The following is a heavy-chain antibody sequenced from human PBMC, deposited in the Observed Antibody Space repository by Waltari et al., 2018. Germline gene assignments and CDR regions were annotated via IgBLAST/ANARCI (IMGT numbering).Heavy chain of an antibody. D-gene: IGHD3-3*01. CDR1: GGSISSYY. Sequence: QVQLQESGSGLVKPSETLSLTCTVSGGSISSYYWSWIRQPPGKGLEWIGYIYYSGSTNYNPSLKSRVTISVDTSKNQFSLKLSSVTAADTAVYYCARGRVYYDFWSGYNWFDPWGQGTLVTVSS. V-gene: IGHV4-59*01. CDR3: ARGRVYYDFWSGYNWFDP. CDR2: IYYSGST. J-gene: IGHJ5*02.